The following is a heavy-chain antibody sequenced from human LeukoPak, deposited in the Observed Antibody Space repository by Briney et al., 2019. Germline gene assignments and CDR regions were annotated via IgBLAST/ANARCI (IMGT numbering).Heavy chain of an antibody. CDR3: TSHAAFDP. CDR2: IKSRNVGGTT. CDR1: GFTFNNAW. Sequence: PGGSLRLSCAASGFTFNNAWMNWVRQAPGKGLEWVGRIKSRNVGGTTDYAAPVKGRFTISRDDSKNTVYLQMNSLKIEDTAVYYCTSHAAFDPWGQGTLVTVSS. V-gene: IGHV3-15*01. J-gene: IGHJ5*02.